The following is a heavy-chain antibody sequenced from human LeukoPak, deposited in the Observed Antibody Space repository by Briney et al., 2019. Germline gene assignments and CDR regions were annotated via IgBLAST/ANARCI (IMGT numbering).Heavy chain of an antibody. CDR3: ARAPYSGRGFDP. CDR1: GYTFTGYY. J-gene: IGHJ5*02. Sequence: ASVKVSCKASGYTFTGYYMHWVRQAPGQGLGWMGRINPNSGGTNYAQKFQGRVTMTRDTSISTAYMELSRLRSDDTAAYYCARAPYSGRGFDPWGQGTLVTVSS. D-gene: IGHD1-26*01. V-gene: IGHV1-2*06. CDR2: INPNSGGT.